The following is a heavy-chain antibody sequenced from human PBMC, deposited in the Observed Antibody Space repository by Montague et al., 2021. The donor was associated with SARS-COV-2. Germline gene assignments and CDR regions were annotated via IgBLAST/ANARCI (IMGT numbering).Heavy chain of an antibody. D-gene: IGHD2-8*02. V-gene: IGHV3-48*03. Sequence: SLRLSCAASGFTFSYFEMNWVRQAPGKGLEWVSSISGAGSSIYYADSVKGRFTISRDNTKNSLYLQMNSLRAEDTAVYYCARDLVVTDGSFDFWGQGTLVTVSS. CDR2: ISGAGSSI. CDR1: GFTFSYFE. J-gene: IGHJ4*02. CDR3: ARDLVVTDGSFDF.